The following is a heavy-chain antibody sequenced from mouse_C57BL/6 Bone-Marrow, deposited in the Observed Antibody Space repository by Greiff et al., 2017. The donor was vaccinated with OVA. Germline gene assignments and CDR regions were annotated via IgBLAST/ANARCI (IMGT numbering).Heavy chain of an antibody. D-gene: IGHD1-1*02. Sequence: EVKLVESGPELVKPGASVKISCKASGYSFTGYYMNWVKQSPEKSLEWIGEINPSTGGTTYNQKFKAKATLTVDKSSSTAYMQLKSLTSEDSAVYYCATMLCGLYWYFDVWGTGTTVTVSS. CDR3: ATMLCGLYWYFDV. CDR1: GYSFTGYY. V-gene: IGHV1-42*01. CDR2: INPSTGGT. J-gene: IGHJ1*03.